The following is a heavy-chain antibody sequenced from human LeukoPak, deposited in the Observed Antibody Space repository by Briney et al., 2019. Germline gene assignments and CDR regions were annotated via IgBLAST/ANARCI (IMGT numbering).Heavy chain of an antibody. D-gene: IGHD6-13*01. J-gene: IGHJ4*02. CDR3: VRELSGILGFDY. V-gene: IGHV3-48*01. CDR1: GFTFSSYA. Sequence: PGGSLRLSCAASGFTFSSYAMTWVRQAPGKGLEWVSYISSSSSPIYDSDSVKGRFTISRDNAKNSLYLEMNSLRAEDTAVYYCVRELSGILGFDYWGRGTLVTVSS. CDR2: ISSSSSPI.